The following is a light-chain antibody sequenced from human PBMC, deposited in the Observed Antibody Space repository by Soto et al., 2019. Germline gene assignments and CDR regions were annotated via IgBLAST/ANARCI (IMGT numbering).Light chain of an antibody. Sequence: IVLTQSPGTLSLSPGERATLSCRASQSVSSSCLAWYQQKPGQAPSLLILGASTRATGVPARFSGSGSGTEFTLSISSLQSEDFAVYYCKQYKEWPPFTFGQGTRLEIK. CDR1: QSVSSS. CDR2: GAS. CDR3: KQYKEWPPFT. J-gene: IGKJ5*01. V-gene: IGKV3-15*01.